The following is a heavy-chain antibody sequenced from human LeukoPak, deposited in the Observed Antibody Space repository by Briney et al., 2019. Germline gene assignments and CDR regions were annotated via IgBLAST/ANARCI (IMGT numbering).Heavy chain of an antibody. D-gene: IGHD6-13*01. CDR1: GFTFDDYA. J-gene: IGHJ6*03. CDR2: ISWNSGSI. Sequence: GGSLRLSCAASGFTFDDYAMHWVRQAPGKGLEWVSGISWNSGSIGYADSVKGRFTISRDNAKNSLYLQMNSLRAEDTAVYYCARDNSSSYYYYYMDVWGKGTTVTVSS. CDR3: ARDNSSSYYYYYMDV. V-gene: IGHV3-9*01.